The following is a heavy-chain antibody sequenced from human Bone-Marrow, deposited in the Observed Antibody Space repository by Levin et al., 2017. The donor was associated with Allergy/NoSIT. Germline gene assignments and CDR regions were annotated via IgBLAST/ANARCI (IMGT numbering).Heavy chain of an antibody. CDR1: GFTFSSYS. Sequence: GESLKISCAASGFTFSSYSMNWVRQAPGKGLEWVSSISSSSSYIYYADSVKGRFTISRDNAKNSLYLQMNSLRAEDTAVYYCARDGDDFWSGYLLYGMDVWGQGTTVTVSS. J-gene: IGHJ6*02. V-gene: IGHV3-21*01. D-gene: IGHD3-3*01. CDR3: ARDGDDFWSGYLLYGMDV. CDR2: ISSSSSYI.